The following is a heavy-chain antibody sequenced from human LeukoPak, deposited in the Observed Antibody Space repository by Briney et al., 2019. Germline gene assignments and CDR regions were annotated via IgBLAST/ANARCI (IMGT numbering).Heavy chain of an antibody. D-gene: IGHD1-26*01. CDR1: GGSISSYY. Sequence: SETLSLTCTVSGGSISSYYWSWIRQPPGKGLEWIGSIYHSGSTYYNPSLKSRVTISVDTSKNQFSLKLSSVTAADTAVYYCARVGGSYKGGYYYYYYMDVWGKGTTVTVSS. CDR2: IYHSGST. V-gene: IGHV4-59*12. CDR3: ARVGGSYKGGYYYYYYMDV. J-gene: IGHJ6*03.